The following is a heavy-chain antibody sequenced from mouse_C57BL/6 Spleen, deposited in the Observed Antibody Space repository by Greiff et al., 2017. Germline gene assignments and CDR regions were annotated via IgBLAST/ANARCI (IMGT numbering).Heavy chain of an antibody. J-gene: IGHJ1*03. V-gene: IGHV3-8*01. CDR3: ARGGYYGSSYGYFDV. Sequence: EVKLLESGPGLAKPSQTLSLTCSVTGYSITSDYWNWIRKFPGNKLEYMGYISYSGSTYYNPSLKRRLSITRATSKNQNYLQLNSVTTEDTATYYCARGGYYGSSYGYFDVWGTGTTVTVSS. D-gene: IGHD1-1*01. CDR1: GYSITSDY. CDR2: ISYSGST.